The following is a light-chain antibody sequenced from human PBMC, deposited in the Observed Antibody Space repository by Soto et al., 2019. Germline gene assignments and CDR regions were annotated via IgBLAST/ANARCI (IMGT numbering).Light chain of an antibody. J-gene: IGKJ1*01. V-gene: IGKV1-39*01. CDR2: AGS. CDR1: QSISSY. Sequence: DIQMTQSPSSLSASVGDRVTITCRASQSISSYLNWYQQKQGKAPKLLIYAGSSLQSGVPSRFSGSGSGTDFTLTISSLQPEDCATYYCQQSYSTPWTFGQGTKVEIK. CDR3: QQSYSTPWT.